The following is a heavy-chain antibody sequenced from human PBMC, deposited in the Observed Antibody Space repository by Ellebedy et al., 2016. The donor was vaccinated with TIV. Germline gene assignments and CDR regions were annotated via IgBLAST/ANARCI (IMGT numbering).Heavy chain of an antibody. CDR3: ARCHGPLTSSSLGWFDP. CDR1: GGTFSSYA. Sequence: AASVQVSCKASGGTFSSYAISWVRQPPGQGLEWMGRIIPILGIANYAQKFQGRVTITADKSTSTAYMALRSLRSEDTAVYYCARCHGPLTSSSLGWFDPWGQGTLVTVSS. D-gene: IGHD6-13*01. CDR2: IIPILGIA. J-gene: IGHJ5*02. V-gene: IGHV1-69*04.